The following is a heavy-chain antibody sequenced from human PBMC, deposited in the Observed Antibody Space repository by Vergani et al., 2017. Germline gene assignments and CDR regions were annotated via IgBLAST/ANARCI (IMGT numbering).Heavy chain of an antibody. CDR3: AILGGNRRDRLPFKQFGY. V-gene: IGHV1-24*01. J-gene: IGHJ4*02. CDR2: FDPEDGET. CDR1: GYTLTELS. Sequence: QVQLVQSGAEVKKPGASVKVSCKVSGYTLTELSMHWVRQAPGKGLEWMGGFDPEDGETIYAQKFQGRVTMTEDTSTSTAYMELRSLRSDDTAVYYCAILGGNRRDRLPFKQFGYWGQGTLVTVSS. D-gene: IGHD4-23*01.